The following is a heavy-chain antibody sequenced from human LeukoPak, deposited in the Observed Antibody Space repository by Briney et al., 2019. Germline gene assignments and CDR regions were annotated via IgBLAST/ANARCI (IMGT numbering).Heavy chain of an antibody. CDR3: ARRGSHYFDY. J-gene: IGHJ4*02. CDR2: IYHSGST. D-gene: IGHD3-10*01. CDR1: GYSISSGYY. Sequence: SETLSLTCAVSGYSISSGYYWGWIRRPPGKGLEWIGSIYHSGSTYYNPSLKSRVTISVDTSKNQFSLKLSSVTAADTAVYYCARRGSHYFDYWGQGTLVTVSS. V-gene: IGHV4-38-2*01.